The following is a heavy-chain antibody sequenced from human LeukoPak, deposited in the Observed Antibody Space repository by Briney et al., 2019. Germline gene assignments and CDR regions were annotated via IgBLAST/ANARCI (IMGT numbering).Heavy chain of an antibody. CDR1: GFTFSDYY. V-gene: IGHV3-11*01. D-gene: IGHD3-10*01. CDR2: ISSSGSTI. J-gene: IGHJ4*02. Sequence: GGSLRLSCAASGFTFSDYYMSWIRQAPGKGLEWVSYISSSGSTIYYADSVKGRFTISRDNAKISLYLQMNSLRAEDTAVYYCARARITMVRGVILLYYFDYWGQGTLVTVSS. CDR3: ARARITMVRGVILLYYFDY.